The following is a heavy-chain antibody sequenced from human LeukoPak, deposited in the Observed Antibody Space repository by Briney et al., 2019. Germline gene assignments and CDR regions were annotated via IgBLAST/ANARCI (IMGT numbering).Heavy chain of an antibody. J-gene: IGHJ4*02. CDR1: GFTFSDYY. V-gene: IGHV4-38-2*01. Sequence: GSLRLSCAASGFTFSDYYMSWIRQAPGKGLEWIGSIYYSGSTYYNPSLKSRVTISVDTSKNQFSLKLSSVSAADTAVYYCARASSGWGFYWGQGTLVTVSS. CDR2: IYYSGST. CDR3: ARASSGWGFY. D-gene: IGHD6-19*01.